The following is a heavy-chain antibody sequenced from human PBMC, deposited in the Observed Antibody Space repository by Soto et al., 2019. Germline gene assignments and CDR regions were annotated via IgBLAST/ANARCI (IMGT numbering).Heavy chain of an antibody. J-gene: IGHJ6*02. V-gene: IGHV3-23*01. D-gene: IGHD6-19*01. CDR2: IGGDAVTT. CDR1: GFSFGSYS. Sequence: VQLLESGGGLVQPGGSLRLSCAASGFSFGSYSMTWVRQAPGKGLEWVSVIGGDAVTTYYADSVKGRFTGSRDNSKNTAHLQMNSLSAEDTAVYYCAKALYSSTYSRGMDVWCQGTTVTVSS. CDR3: AKALYSSTYSRGMDV.